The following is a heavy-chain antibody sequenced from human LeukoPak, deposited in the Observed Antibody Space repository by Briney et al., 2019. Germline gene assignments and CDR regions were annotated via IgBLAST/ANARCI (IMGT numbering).Heavy chain of an antibody. Sequence: GGSLRLSCAASGLTFNNYGMHWVRQAPGRVLEWVAVISYDGSNKYYADSVKGRFTISRDNSKNTLYLQMNSLRAEDTAVYYCAKSVAVAGLLDYWGQGTLVTVSS. CDR1: GLTFNNYG. CDR2: ISYDGSNK. J-gene: IGHJ4*02. D-gene: IGHD6-19*01. CDR3: AKSVAVAGLLDY. V-gene: IGHV3-30*18.